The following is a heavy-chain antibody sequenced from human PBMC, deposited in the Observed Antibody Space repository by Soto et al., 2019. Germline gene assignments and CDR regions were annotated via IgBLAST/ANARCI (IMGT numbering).Heavy chain of an antibody. CDR3: ARDQNDSSANDY. V-gene: IGHV1-2*02. CDR1: GYTFTGYY. J-gene: IGHJ4*02. Sequence: GASVKVSCKASGYTFTGYYMRWVRQAPGQGLEWMGWINPNSGGTNYAQKFQGRVTMTRDTSISTAYMELSRLRSDDTAVYYCARDQNDSSANDYWGQGTLVTVSS. CDR2: INPNSGGT. D-gene: IGHD3-22*01.